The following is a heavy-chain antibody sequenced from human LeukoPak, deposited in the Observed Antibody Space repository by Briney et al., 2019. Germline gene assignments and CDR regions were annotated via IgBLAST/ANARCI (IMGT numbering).Heavy chain of an antibody. CDR1: GYRFTSYW. CDR2: IYPGDSDT. Sequence: GESLKISFKGSGYRFTSYWIGWVRPMPGKGLGWMWIIYPGDSDTKYSPSFQGQVTISADKSISTAYLQCSSLKASDTAMYYCARQKYVGRLTDYWGQGTLVTVSS. CDR3: ARQKYVGRLTDY. J-gene: IGHJ4*02. V-gene: IGHV5-51*01. D-gene: IGHD2-15*01.